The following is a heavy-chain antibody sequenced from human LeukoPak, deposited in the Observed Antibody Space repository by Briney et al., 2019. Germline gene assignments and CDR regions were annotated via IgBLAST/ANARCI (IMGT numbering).Heavy chain of an antibody. CDR2: IYYTGST. V-gene: IGHV4-61*01. CDR1: GDSVNSGSYY. J-gene: IGHJ4*02. D-gene: IGHD2-21*01. Sequence: SETLSLTCTVSGDSVNSGSYYWSWIRQPPGKGLEWIGYIYYTGSTNYNPSLKSRVTISADTSKNQFSLKVRSVTAADTAVYYCATEGIIVARGIDYWGQGTLVTVAS. CDR3: ATEGIIVARGIDY.